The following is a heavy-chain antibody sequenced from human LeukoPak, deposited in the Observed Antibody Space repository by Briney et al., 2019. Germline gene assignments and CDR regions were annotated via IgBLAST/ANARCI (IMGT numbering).Heavy chain of an antibody. CDR2: MRPNSGNT. CDR3: ARAIGYNSVLSFDP. J-gene: IGHJ5*02. CDR1: GYTFTSYD. Sequence: GASVKVSRKASGYTFTSYDIKCVRQATGQGLEWRRWMRPNSGNTGYAQKFQGRVTMPRHTSISTAYMELSSLRSEDSAVYYCARAIGYNSVLSFDPWGQGHLVTVSS. D-gene: IGHD6-19*01. V-gene: IGHV1-8*01.